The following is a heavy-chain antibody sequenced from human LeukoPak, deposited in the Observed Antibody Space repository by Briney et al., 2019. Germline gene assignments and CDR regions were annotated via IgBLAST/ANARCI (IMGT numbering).Heavy chain of an antibody. J-gene: IGHJ5*02. D-gene: IGHD3-9*01. CDR2: IIPILGIA. CDR1: GGTFSSYA. CDR3: ARLLGRYFDWLLSGWFDP. Sequence: ASVKVSCKASGGTFSSYAISWVRQAPGQGLEWMGRIIPILGIANYAQKFQGRVTITADKSTSTAYMELSSLRSEDTAVYYCARLLGRYFDWLLSGWFDPWGQGTLVTVSS. V-gene: IGHV1-69*04.